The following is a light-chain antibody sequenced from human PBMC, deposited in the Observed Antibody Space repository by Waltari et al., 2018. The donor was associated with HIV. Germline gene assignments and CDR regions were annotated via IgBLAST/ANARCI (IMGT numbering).Light chain of an antibody. CDR3: SSYTITNTRL. CDR1: STDVGGYHY. CDR2: EVS. Sequence: QSALTPPASVSGSPGQSITISCTGTSTDVGGYHYVSWYQQHPGKAPKLLIYEVSNRPAGVSYRFSGSKSGNTASLTISGLQTEDEADYYCSSYTITNTRLFGGGTTLTVL. J-gene: IGLJ3*02. V-gene: IGLV2-14*01.